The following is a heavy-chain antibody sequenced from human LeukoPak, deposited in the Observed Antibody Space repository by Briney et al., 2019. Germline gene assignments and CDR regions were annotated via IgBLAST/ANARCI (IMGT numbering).Heavy chain of an antibody. CDR1: GYTFTGHY. V-gene: IGHV1-2*02. D-gene: IGHD3-3*01. Sequence: ASVKVSCKASGYTFTGHYMHWVRQAPGQGLEWMGWINPNSGGTNYVQKFQGRVTMTRDTSISTAYMELSRLRSDDTAVYYCARDGGGYYDFWSGYSEFDYWGQGTLVAVSS. J-gene: IGHJ4*02. CDR2: INPNSGGT. CDR3: ARDGGGYYDFWSGYSEFDY.